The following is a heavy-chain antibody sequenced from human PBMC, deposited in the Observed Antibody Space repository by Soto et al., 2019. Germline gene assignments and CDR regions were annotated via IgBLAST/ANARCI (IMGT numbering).Heavy chain of an antibody. Sequence: PGGSLRLSCAASGFTFSSAWMSWVRQAPGKGLEWVARIKSKIDGGTTDYAAPVRGRFTISRDDSKNTLYLQMDSLQIEDTAVYYGTRDQEVGFYYGSGPYYYYYYVAVWGKGTTVTVPS. J-gene: IGHJ6*03. CDR1: GFTFSSAW. V-gene: IGHV3-15*01. CDR3: TRDQEVGFYYGSGPYYYYYYVAV. D-gene: IGHD3-10*01. CDR2: IKSKIDGGTT.